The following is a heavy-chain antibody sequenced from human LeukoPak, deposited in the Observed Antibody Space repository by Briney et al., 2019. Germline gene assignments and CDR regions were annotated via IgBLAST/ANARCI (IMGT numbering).Heavy chain of an antibody. J-gene: IGHJ5*02. V-gene: IGHV1-8*01. Sequence: ASVKVSCKASGYTFTSYDINWVRQAPGQGLEWMGWMNPNSGNTDYAQKFQGRVTMTRNTSISTAYMELSSLRSEDTAVYYCARGLKGSSSFDPWGQGTLVTVSS. D-gene: IGHD6-13*01. CDR2: MNPNSGNT. CDR3: ARGLKGSSSFDP. CDR1: GYTFTSYD.